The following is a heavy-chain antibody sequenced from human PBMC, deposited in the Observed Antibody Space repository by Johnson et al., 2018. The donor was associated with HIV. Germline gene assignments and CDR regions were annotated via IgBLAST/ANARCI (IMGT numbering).Heavy chain of an antibody. CDR1: GFTFSSYG. Sequence: QVQLVESGGGVVQPGRSLRLSCAASGFTFSSYGMYWVRQAPGKGLEWVAVISYDGSNKYYADSVKGRFTISRDNGKDSVYLQMSSLRPEDTAGYFCVRWGSGWSAFDIWGQGTMVTVSS. D-gene: IGHD6-19*01. J-gene: IGHJ3*02. V-gene: IGHV3-30*03. CDR2: ISYDGSNK. CDR3: VRWGSGWSAFDI.